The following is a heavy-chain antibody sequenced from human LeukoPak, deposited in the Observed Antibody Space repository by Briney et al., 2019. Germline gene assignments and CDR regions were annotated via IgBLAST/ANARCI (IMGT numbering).Heavy chain of an antibody. V-gene: IGHV1-69*13. D-gene: IGHD2-2*01. Sequence: GASVKVSCKASGGTFSSYAISWVRQAPGQGLERMGGIIPIFGTANYAQKFQGRVTITADESTSTAYMELSSLRSEDTAVYYCASSGVVVPAAAIYYYYGMDVWGQGTTVTVSS. CDR2: IIPIFGTA. CDR3: ASSGVVVPAAAIYYYYGMDV. J-gene: IGHJ6*02. CDR1: GGTFSSYA.